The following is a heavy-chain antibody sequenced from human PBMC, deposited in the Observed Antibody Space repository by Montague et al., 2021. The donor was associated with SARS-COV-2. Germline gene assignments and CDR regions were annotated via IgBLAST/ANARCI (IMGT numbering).Heavy chain of an antibody. Sequence: SETLSLTCIVSGGSISSYYWSWIRQPPGKGLEWIGYMYYSGSTNYNPSLKSRVTLSVDTSKNQFSLKLSSVTAADTAVYYCARDFDYWGPGNPGHRLL. CDR3: ARDFDY. J-gene: IGHJ4*02. CDR1: GGSISSYY. V-gene: IGHV4-59*13. CDR2: MYYSGST.